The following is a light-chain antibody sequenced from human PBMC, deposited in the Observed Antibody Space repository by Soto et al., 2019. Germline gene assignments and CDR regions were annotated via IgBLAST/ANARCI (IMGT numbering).Light chain of an antibody. V-gene: IGKV1-17*01. J-gene: IGKJ4*01. Sequence: DIQMTQSPSSLSASVGDRVTITCRASQGFRSDLGWYQQKPGKAPKRLIFAASSLQSGVPSRFSGDGSGTEFTLTITSLQPEDFATFSCLQHSSFPPTFGGGTKVEIK. CDR2: AAS. CDR3: LQHSSFPPT. CDR1: QGFRSD.